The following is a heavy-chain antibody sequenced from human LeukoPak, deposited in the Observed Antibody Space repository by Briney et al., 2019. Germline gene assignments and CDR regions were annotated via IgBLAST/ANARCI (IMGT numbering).Heavy chain of an antibody. D-gene: IGHD4-11*01. CDR2: IRYDGSNK. V-gene: IGHV3-30*02. J-gene: IGHJ6*03. CDR3: AKEKDDYSDYSYMDV. Sequence: GGSLRLSCAASGFAFSNYGMHWVRQAPGKGLEWVAFIRYDGSNKYCADSVKGRFTVSRDNTKNTLYLQMNGLRAEDTGAYYCAKEKDDYSDYSYMDVWGKGTTVTVSS. CDR1: GFAFSNYG.